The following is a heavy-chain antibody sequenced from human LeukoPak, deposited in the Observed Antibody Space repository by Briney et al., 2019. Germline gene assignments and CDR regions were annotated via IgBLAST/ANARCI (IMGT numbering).Heavy chain of an antibody. CDR3: ARADCSGSTCYLRRSWFDP. Sequence: GGSLRLPWQAPESKSINKHNLVRQAPGEGPEVVLPINTCNRYIYYAYSVKGRFTISRDDAKNSLYLQMDYLRAEDTAVYYCARADCSGSTCYLRRSWFDPWGQGTLVTVSS. V-gene: IGHV3-21*01. CDR2: INTCNRYI. CDR1: ESKSINK. D-gene: IGHD2-2*01. J-gene: IGHJ5*02.